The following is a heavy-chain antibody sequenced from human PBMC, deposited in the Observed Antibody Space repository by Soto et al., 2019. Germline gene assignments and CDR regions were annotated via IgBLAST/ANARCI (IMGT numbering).Heavy chain of an antibody. V-gene: IGHV6-1*01. CDR1: GDSVSSNSAA. CDR3: AREGECSGGSCYYYYGMDV. J-gene: IGHJ6*04. D-gene: IGHD2-15*01. CDR2: TYYRSKWYN. Sequence: PSQTLSLTCAISGDSVSSNSAAWNWIRQSPSRGLEWLGRTYYRSKWYNDYAVSVKSRITINPDTSKNQFSLQLNSVTPEDTAVYYCAREGECSGGSCYYYYGMDVWGKGTTVTVSS.